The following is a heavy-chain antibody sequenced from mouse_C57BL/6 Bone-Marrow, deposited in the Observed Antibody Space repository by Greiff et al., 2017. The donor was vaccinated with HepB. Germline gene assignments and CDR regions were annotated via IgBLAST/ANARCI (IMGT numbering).Heavy chain of an antibody. J-gene: IGHJ3*01. CDR3: AKSPPQGWSGPWFAY. D-gene: IGHD2-3*01. CDR1: GFSLTSYG. Sequence: QVQLQQSGPGLVQPSQSLSITCTVSGFSLTSYGVHWVRQPPGKGLEWLGVIWSGGSTDYNAAFISRLSISKDNSKSQVFFKMNSLQADDTAIYYCAKSPPQGWSGPWFAYWGQGTLVTVSA. V-gene: IGHV2-4*01. CDR2: IWSGGST.